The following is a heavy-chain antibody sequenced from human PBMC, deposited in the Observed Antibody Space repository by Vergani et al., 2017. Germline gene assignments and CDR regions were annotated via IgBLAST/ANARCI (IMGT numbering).Heavy chain of an antibody. CDR2: INHSGST. V-gene: IGHV4-34*01. J-gene: IGHJ4*02. CDR3: ARTSEGVDTKENDY. D-gene: IGHD3-16*01. CDR1: GGSFSGYY. Sequence: QVQLQQWGAGLLKPSETLPLTCAAYGGSFSGYYWSWIRQPPGKGLEGIGEINHSGSTNYNPSLKSRVTKSGDTSKNQFSLKLSSVTAADTAVDYCARTSEGVDTKENDYWGQGTLVTVSS.